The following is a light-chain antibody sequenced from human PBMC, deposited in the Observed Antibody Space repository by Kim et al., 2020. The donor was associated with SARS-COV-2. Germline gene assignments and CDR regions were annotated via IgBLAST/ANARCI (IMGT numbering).Light chain of an antibody. J-gene: IGLJ2*01. CDR3: KSRGTSGNVV. V-gene: IGLV3-19*01. Sequence: SSELTQDPAVSVALGQTVRITCRGDSLRSYYATWYQQKPGQAPVLVIYGKNNRPSGIPDRFSGSSSGNTASLTITGAQAEDEADYYCKSRGTSGNVVFGGGTKLTDL. CDR2: GKN. CDR1: SLRSYY.